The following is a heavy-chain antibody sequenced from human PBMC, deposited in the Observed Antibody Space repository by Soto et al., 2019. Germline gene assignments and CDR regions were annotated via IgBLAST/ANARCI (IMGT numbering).Heavy chain of an antibody. CDR2: INAGNGNT. CDR3: ARAGLEGQQQLVPQDYYYGMDV. V-gene: IGHV1-3*01. Sequence: ASVKVSCKASGYTFTSYAMHWVRQAPGQRLEWMGWINAGNGNTKYSQKFQGRVTITRDTSASTAYMDLSSLRSEDTAVYYCARAGLEGQQQLVPQDYYYGMDVWGQGTTVTVSS. J-gene: IGHJ6*02. CDR1: GYTFTSYA. D-gene: IGHD6-13*01.